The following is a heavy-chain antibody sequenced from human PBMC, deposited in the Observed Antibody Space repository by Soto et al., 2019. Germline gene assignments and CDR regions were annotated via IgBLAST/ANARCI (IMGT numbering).Heavy chain of an antibody. CDR1: GYSFTSYW. CDR3: ARLRCSSTSCYSSGKGYYGMDV. Sequence: GESLKISCKGSGYSFTSYWIGWVRQMPGKGLEWMGIIYPGDSDTRYSPSFQGQVTISADKSISTAYLQWSSLNAADTAMDYCARLRCSSTSCYSSGKGYYGMDVWGQGTTVTVSS. J-gene: IGHJ6*02. D-gene: IGHD2-2*01. CDR2: IYPGDSDT. V-gene: IGHV5-51*01.